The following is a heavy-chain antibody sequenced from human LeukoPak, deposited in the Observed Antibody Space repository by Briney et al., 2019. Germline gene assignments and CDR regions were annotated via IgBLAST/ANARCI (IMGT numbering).Heavy chain of an antibody. CDR3: AIDSYAD. CDR2: VSESGGST. Sequence: GGSLRLSCAASGFTFSNYAMSWVRQAPGKGLEWVSAVSESGGSTYSADSVKGRFTISRDNSKNTLYLQMNSLRAEDRAVYYCAIDSYADWGQGTLVTVSS. J-gene: IGHJ4*02. D-gene: IGHD2-2*01. CDR1: GFTFSNYA. V-gene: IGHV3-23*01.